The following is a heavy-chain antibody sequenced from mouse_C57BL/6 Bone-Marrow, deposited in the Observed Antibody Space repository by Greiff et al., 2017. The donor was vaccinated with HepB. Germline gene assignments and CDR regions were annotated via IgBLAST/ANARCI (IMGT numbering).Heavy chain of an antibody. CDR3: ARCGSYIYAMDY. CDR1: GFTFSSYT. V-gene: IGHV5-9*01. D-gene: IGHD1-1*02. CDR2: ISGGGGNT. Sequence: EVQLVESGAGLVKPGGSLKLSCAASGFTFSSYTMPWVRQTPEKRLEWVATISGGGGNTYYPDSVKGRITISRDNAKNTRYLQVSSLRSEDTALYYCARCGSYIYAMDYWGQGTSVTVSS. J-gene: IGHJ4*01.